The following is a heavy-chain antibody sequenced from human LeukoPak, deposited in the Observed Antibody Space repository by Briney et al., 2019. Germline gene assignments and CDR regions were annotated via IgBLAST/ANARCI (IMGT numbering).Heavy chain of an antibody. CDR2: IYYIGST. CDR1: GGSISTYY. Sequence: SETLSLTCTVSGGSISTYYWNWIRQPPGKGLEWIASIYYIGSTNYNPSLKSRVTISVDTSKNQFSLKLSSVTAADTAVYYCARDGYSYGHSAFDIWGQGTMVTVSS. CDR3: ARDGYSYGHSAFDI. V-gene: IGHV4-59*01. D-gene: IGHD5-18*01. J-gene: IGHJ3*02.